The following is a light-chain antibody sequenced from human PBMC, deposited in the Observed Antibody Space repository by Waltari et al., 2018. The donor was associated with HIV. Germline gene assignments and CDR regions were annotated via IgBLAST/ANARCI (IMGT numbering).Light chain of an antibody. CDR1: QIIDDW. CDR3: MQYGSYFRT. V-gene: IGKV1-5*03. Sequence: DIQMTQSPSTLSASVGDRVTITCRASQIIDDWLAWYQQKPGKAPKLLIYRTSTRQTGVPPRFRGGGSGTDFTLIISGLQPDDFAAYYYMQYGSYFRTFGQGTRVDVK. J-gene: IGKJ1*01. CDR2: RTS.